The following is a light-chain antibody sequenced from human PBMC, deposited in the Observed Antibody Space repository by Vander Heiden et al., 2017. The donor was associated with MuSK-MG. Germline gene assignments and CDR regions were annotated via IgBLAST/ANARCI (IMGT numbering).Light chain of an antibody. J-gene: IGLJ2*01. CDR1: SSNIGNNI. CDR3: AAWDDSLNGLLV. CDR2: SNN. V-gene: IGLV1-44*01. Sequence: QSVLTQPPSASGTPGQRVSISCSGSSSNIGNNIVNWYQQLPGTAPKLLIWSNNQRPSGVPDRFSGSKSGTSASLAISGLQSEDEAIYYCAAWDDSLNGLLVFGGGTQVTVL.